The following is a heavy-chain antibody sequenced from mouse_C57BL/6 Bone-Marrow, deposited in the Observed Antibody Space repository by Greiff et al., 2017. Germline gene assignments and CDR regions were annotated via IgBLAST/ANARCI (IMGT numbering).Heavy chain of an antibody. CDR2: LDPEDGET. CDR1: GFNIKDYY. D-gene: IGHD1-1*01. Sequence: EVQLQQSGAELVKPGASVKLSCTASGFNIKDYYIHWVQQRTEQGLEWIGRLDPEDGETKYAPKLQDHATITADTSSNTAYLQLSSLTSEDTAFYYCTRSLIYYGTNYWGQGTTLTVSS. CDR3: TRSLIYYGTNY. J-gene: IGHJ2*01. V-gene: IGHV14-2*01.